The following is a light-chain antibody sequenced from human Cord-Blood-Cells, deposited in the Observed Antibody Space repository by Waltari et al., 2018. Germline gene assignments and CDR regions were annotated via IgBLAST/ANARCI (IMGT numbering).Light chain of an antibody. CDR2: DVS. Sequence: SALTQPASVSGSPGQSITISCTGTSIDVGGYNYVSWYQQPPSKAPKLMIYDVSNRPSGVSNRFSVSKSGNTASLTISGLQAEDEADYYCSSYTSSSTLEVFRTGTKVTVL. J-gene: IGLJ1*01. CDR3: SSYTSSSTLEV. CDR1: SIDVGGYNY. V-gene: IGLV2-14*01.